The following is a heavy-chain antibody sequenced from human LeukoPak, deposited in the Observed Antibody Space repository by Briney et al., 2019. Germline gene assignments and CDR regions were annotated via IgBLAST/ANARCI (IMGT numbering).Heavy chain of an antibody. CDR1: GFTLCDYA. CDR2: ICGDGGST. Sequence: QPGGSLRLSCASSGFTLCDYAVHGVRRARGKGLEWVCLICGDGGSTYNEHSVKVRFTISRDNSKNYLYLQMNSLRTEDTALYYCAKDGYYYDSSGYYYPDYWGQGTLVTVSS. V-gene: IGHV3-43*02. CDR3: AKDGYYYDSSGYYYPDY. J-gene: IGHJ4*02. D-gene: IGHD3-22*01.